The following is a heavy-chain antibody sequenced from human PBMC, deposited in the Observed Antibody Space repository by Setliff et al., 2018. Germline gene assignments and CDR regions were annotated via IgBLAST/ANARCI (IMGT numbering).Heavy chain of an antibody. Sequence: GGSLRLSCAASGFTFGTYSMNWVRQAPGKGLEWVSRINSDGSSTSYADSVKGRFTISRDNAKNTLYLQMNSLRAEDTAVYYCARGPWKHSAYYYYYYMDVWGKGTTVTVSS. CDR1: GFTFGTYS. D-gene: IGHD1-1*01. V-gene: IGHV3-74*01. J-gene: IGHJ6*03. CDR2: INSDGSST. CDR3: ARGPWKHSAYYYYYYMDV.